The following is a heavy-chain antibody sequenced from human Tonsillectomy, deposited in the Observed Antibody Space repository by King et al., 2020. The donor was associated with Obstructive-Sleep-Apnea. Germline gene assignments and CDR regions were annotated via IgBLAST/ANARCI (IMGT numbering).Heavy chain of an antibody. V-gene: IGHV3-21*01. J-gene: IGHJ3*02. CDR3: ARVRLYCADDCYSDAVDI. CDR1: GFTFKTSS. D-gene: IGHD2-21*02. CDR2: ISSSSRYI. Sequence: VQLVESGGGLVKPGGSLRLSCAATGFTFKTSSMHWVRQAPGKGLEWVSSISSSSRYIFYGDSVKGRFAVSRDNAKNSLYLQMNSLRGEDTAVYYCARVRLYCADDCYSDAVDIWGQGTMVTVSS.